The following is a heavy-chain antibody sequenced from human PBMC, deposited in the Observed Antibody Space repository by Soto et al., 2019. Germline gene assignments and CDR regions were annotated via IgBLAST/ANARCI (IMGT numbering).Heavy chain of an antibody. CDR2: ISGSGGST. CDR3: AKDLRYFDWLSNYDAFDI. Sequence: EVQLLESGGGLVQPGGSLRLSCAASGFTFSSYAMSWVRQAPGKGLEWVSAISGSGGSTYYADSVKGRFTISRDNSKNTLYLQMNSLRAEDTAVYYCAKDLRYFDWLSNYDAFDIWGQGTMVTVSS. CDR1: GFTFSSYA. J-gene: IGHJ3*02. V-gene: IGHV3-23*01. D-gene: IGHD3-9*01.